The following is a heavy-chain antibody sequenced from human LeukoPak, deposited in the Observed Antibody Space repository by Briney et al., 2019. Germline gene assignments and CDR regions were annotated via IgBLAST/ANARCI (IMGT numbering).Heavy chain of an antibody. CDR3: AKNPTYYYDSSGARGDY. J-gene: IGHJ4*02. CDR2: ISGSGGST. CDR1: GFTFSSYA. Sequence: GGSLRLSCAASGFTFSSYAMSWVRQAPGKGLEWVSAISGSGGSTYYADSVKGRFTISRDNSKNTLYLQMNSLRAEDTAVYYCAKNPTYYYDSSGARGDYWGQGTLVTVS. D-gene: IGHD3-22*01. V-gene: IGHV3-23*01.